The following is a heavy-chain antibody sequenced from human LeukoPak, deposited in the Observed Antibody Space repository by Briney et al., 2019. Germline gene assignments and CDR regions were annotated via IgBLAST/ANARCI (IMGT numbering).Heavy chain of an antibody. CDR2: INHSGST. D-gene: IGHD5-18*01. Sequence: SETLSLTCAVYGGSFSGYYWSWIRQPPGKGLEWIGEINHSGSTNYNPSLKSRVIISVDTSKNQFSLKLSSVTAADTAVYYCARRGVEGYSYGYYYYYYYMDVWGKGTTVTISS. V-gene: IGHV4-34*01. J-gene: IGHJ6*03. CDR3: ARRGVEGYSYGYYYYYYYMDV. CDR1: GGSFSGYY.